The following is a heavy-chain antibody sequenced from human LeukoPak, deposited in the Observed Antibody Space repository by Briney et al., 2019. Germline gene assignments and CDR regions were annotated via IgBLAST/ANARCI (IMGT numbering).Heavy chain of an antibody. CDR2: INPNSGGT. J-gene: IGHJ4*02. CDR1: GYTFTSYY. Sequence: ASVKVSCKASGYTFTSYYMHWVRQAPGQGLEWMGWINPNSGGTNYAQKFQGRVTMTRDTSISTAYMELSRLRSDDTAVYYCARAHLVVPAAILGHYWGQGTLVTVSS. V-gene: IGHV1-2*02. D-gene: IGHD2-2*01. CDR3: ARAHLVVPAAILGHY.